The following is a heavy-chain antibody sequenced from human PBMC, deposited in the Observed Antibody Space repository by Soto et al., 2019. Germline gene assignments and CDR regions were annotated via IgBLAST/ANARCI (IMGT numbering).Heavy chain of an antibody. CDR2: IYYSGST. D-gene: IGHD3-10*01. Sequence: SETLSLTCTVSGGSISSGGYYWSWIRQHPGKGLEWIGYIYYSGSTYYNLSLKSRVTISVDTSKNQFSLKLSSVTAADTAVYYCARGVGSGSYYPPYYMDVWGKGTTVTVSS. CDR3: ARGVGSGSYYPPYYMDV. J-gene: IGHJ6*03. CDR1: GGSISSGGYY. V-gene: IGHV4-31*03.